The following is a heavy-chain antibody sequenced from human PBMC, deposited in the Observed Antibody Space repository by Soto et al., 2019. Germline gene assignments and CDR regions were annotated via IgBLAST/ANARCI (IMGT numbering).Heavy chain of an antibody. D-gene: IGHD2-15*01. V-gene: IGHV5-51*01. CDR2: IYPGDSDT. CDR3: ARVSATATRYFDY. J-gene: IGHJ4*02. CDR1: GYSFTTYW. Sequence: RGESLKISCKGSGYSFTTYWIGWVRQLPGKGLEWMGIIYPGDSDTRYSPSFQGQVTTSVGKSTSTAFLQWSSLKASDTAMYYCARVSATATRYFDYWGQGTLVTVSS.